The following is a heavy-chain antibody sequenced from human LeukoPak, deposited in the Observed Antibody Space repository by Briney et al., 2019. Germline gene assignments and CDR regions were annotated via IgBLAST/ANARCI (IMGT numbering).Heavy chain of an antibody. CDR1: GGSFSGYY. CDR3: VVSSVGYGDYPYYFDY. J-gene: IGHJ4*02. D-gene: IGHD4-17*01. Sequence: PSETLSLTCAVYGGSFSGYYWSWVRQPPGKGLEWIGEINHSGSTNYNPSLKSRVTISVDTSKNQFSLKLSSVTAADTAVYYCVVSSVGYGDYPYYFDYWGQGTLVTVSS. CDR2: INHSGST. V-gene: IGHV4-34*01.